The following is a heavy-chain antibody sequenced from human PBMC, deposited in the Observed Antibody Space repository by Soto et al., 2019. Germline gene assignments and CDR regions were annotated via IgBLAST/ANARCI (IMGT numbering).Heavy chain of an antibody. CDR2: MYHSGST. Sequence: SETLSLTCAVSGGSISSGGYSWSWIRQPPGKGLEWIGYMYHSGSTYYNPSLKNRVTISIDRSKNQFSLKLSSVTAADTAVYYFARNYDFWSGALRGGYFDSWGQGTLVTVSS. CDR3: ARNYDFWSGALRGGYFDS. V-gene: IGHV4-30-2*01. J-gene: IGHJ4*02. D-gene: IGHD3-3*01. CDR1: GGSISSGGYS.